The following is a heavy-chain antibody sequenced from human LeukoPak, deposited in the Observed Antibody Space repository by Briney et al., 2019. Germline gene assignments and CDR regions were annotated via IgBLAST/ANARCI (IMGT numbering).Heavy chain of an antibody. CDR2: IIPILGIP. V-gene: IGHV1-69*04. CDR1: GYTFTSYG. D-gene: IGHD3-22*01. Sequence: ASVKVSCKASGYTFTSYGINWVRQAPGQGLEWMGRIIPILGIPNYAQKFQGRVTITANKSTSTAFMELSSLRSEDTAVYYCAKDRADYYDSSGLPDFWGQGTLVTISS. J-gene: IGHJ4*02. CDR3: AKDRADYYDSSGLPDF.